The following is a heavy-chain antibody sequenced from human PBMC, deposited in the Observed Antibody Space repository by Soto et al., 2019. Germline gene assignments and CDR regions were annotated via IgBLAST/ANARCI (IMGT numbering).Heavy chain of an antibody. CDR2: IWYDGSNK. Sequence: QEHLVESGGGVVQPGRSLRLSCAASGSIFSGYGMHWVRQAPGKGLEWVAVIWYDGSNKYYADSVKGRFTISRDNCKNMLYLKMDRLGVEDRAIYYCAGDGIGGSAFGGFCDYWGQGTLVTVSS. V-gene: IGHV3-33*01. D-gene: IGHD3-10*01. CDR1: GSIFSGYG. CDR3: AGDGIGGSAFGGFCDY. J-gene: IGHJ4*02.